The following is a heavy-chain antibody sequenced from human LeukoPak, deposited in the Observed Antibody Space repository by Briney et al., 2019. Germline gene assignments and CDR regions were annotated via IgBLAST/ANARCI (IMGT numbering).Heavy chain of an antibody. CDR1: GYTFTIYG. J-gene: IGHJ5*02. Sequence: AASVKVSCKASGYTFTIYGISWVRQAPGQGREWMGWISGYNGNTNYAQKFQGRVTMTTDTSTSTAYMELRSLKSDDTAVYYCARGPPTMGFNWFDPWGQGTLVTVSS. CDR3: ARGPPTMGFNWFDP. V-gene: IGHV1-18*01. CDR2: ISGYNGNT. D-gene: IGHD3-10*01.